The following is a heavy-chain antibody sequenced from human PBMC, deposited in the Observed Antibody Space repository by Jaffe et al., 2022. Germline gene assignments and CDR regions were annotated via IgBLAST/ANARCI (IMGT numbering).Heavy chain of an antibody. D-gene: IGHD3-16*02. CDR2: ISSSSSYI. CDR3: ARDDGYLGELSLYRPH. V-gene: IGHV3-21*01. Sequence: EVQLVESGGGLVKPGGSLRLSCAASGFTFSSYSMNWVRQAPGKGLEWVSSISSSSSYIYYADSVKGRFTISRDNAKNSLYLQMNSLRAEDTAVYYCARDDGYLGELSLYRPHWGQGTLVTVSS. CDR1: GFTFSSYS. J-gene: IGHJ4*02.